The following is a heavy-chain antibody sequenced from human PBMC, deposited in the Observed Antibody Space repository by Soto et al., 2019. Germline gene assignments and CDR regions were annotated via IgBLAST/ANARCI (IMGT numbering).Heavy chain of an antibody. CDR3: ARAWTRGTIIVIDSDNYGRDV. CDR1: GGTFSKYA. V-gene: IGHV1-69*01. J-gene: IGHJ6*02. CDR2: IIPLFDAA. D-gene: IGHD3-22*01. Sequence: QVQLVQSGAEVKKPGSSVKVSCKASGGTFSKYAFSWVRQAPGQGLEWMGGIIPLFDAADYAQGFQGRVRITADESKTTVYMELSSLRAEDTAIYYRARAWTRGTIIVIDSDNYGRDVWGQWTTVTVS.